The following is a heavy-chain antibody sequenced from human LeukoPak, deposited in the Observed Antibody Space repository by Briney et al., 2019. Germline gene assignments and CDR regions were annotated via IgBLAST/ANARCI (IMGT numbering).Heavy chain of an antibody. V-gene: IGHV4-59*02. CDR1: GGSVSSYY. CDR2: IYHSGST. D-gene: IGHD5-18*01. CDR3: ATLGYSSGTDY. Sequence: PSETLSLTCTVSGGSVSSYYWSWIRQPPGKGLEWIGNIYHSGSTNYNPSLKSRVTISVDTSKNQFSLKLSSVTAADTAVYYCATLGYSSGTDYWGLGTRVTVSS. J-gene: IGHJ4*02.